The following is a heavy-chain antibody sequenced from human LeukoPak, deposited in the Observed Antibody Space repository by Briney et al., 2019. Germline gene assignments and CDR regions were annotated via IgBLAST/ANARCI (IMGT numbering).Heavy chain of an antibody. V-gene: IGHV3-7*01. CDR1: GFTFSSYW. Sequence: GGSLRLSCAASGFTFSSYWMSWVRQAPGKGLEWVANIKQDGSEKYYVDSVKGRFTISRDNAKNSLYLEMNSLRAEDTAVYYCARVYDGYYDSSGGFQWGQGTLVTVSS. CDR2: IKQDGSEK. J-gene: IGHJ4*02. CDR3: ARVYDGYYDSSGGFQ. D-gene: IGHD3-22*01.